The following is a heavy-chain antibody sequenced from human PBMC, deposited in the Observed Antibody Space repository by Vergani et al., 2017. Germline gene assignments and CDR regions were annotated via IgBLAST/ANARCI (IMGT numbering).Heavy chain of an antibody. Sequence: QVQLVQSGAEVKKPGSSVKVSCKASGGTFSSYAISWVRQAPGQGLEWMGGFDPEDGETIYAQKFQGRVTMTEDTSTDTAYMELSSLRSEDTAVYYCATDWWEQTPPYFDYWGQGTLVTVSS. CDR3: ATDWWEQTPPYFDY. V-gene: IGHV1-24*01. J-gene: IGHJ4*02. D-gene: IGHD1-26*01. CDR2: FDPEDGET. CDR1: GGTFSSYA.